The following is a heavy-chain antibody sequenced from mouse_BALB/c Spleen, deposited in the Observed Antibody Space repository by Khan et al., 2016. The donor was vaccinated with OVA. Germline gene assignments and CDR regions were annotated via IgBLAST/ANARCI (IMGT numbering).Heavy chain of an antibody. CDR1: GYTFTSYW. D-gene: IGHD1-1*01. CDR3: TRSNYCGKSFYAMDY. CDR2: VSPGSGSP. J-gene: IGHJ4*01. V-gene: IGHV1S41*01. Sequence: DLVKPGASVKLSCKASGYTFTSYWINWIKQRPGQGLEWIGRVSPGSGSPYYNEIFKGKATVTVDKSSSTAYIQLNSLSSEDSAVYCCTRSNYCGKSFYAMDYWGQGTSVTVSS.